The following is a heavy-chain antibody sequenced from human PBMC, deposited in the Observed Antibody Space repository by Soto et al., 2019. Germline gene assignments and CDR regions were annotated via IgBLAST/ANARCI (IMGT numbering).Heavy chain of an antibody. J-gene: IGHJ3*02. Sequence: ASVKVSCKVSGYTLTELSMHWVRQAPGKGLEWMGGFDPEDGETNYAQKLQGRVTMTTDTSTSTAYMELRSLRSDDTAVYYCARGGLRITMIVVVTHHAAFDIWGQGTMVTVSS. CDR3: ARGGLRITMIVVVTHHAAFDI. V-gene: IGHV1-24*01. D-gene: IGHD3-22*01. CDR2: FDPEDGET. CDR1: GYTLTELS.